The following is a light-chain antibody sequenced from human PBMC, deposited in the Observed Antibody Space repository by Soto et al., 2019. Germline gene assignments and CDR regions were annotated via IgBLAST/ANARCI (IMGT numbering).Light chain of an antibody. J-gene: IGKJ2*01. CDR3: QQYASSPHT. V-gene: IGKV3-20*01. CDR2: GAS. Sequence: EIVLTQSPGTLSLSPGERATLSCRASQSVSSSYLAWFQQKPGQAPRLLIYGASSRATGSPDRFSGSGSGTDFTLTISRLEPEDFAVFYCQQYASSPHTFGQGTKLEIK. CDR1: QSVSSSY.